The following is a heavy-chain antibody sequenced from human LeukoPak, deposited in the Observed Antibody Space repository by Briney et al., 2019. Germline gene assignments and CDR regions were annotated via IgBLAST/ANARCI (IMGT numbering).Heavy chain of an antibody. CDR3: AKSRWGTMVRGVTFDY. J-gene: IGHJ4*02. D-gene: IGHD3-10*01. Sequence: GGSLRLSCVASGFTFSSYGMHWVRQAPGKGLEWVAVISYDGSNKYYADSVKGRFTISRDNSKNTLYLQMNSLRAEDTAVYYCAKSRWGTMVRGVTFDYWGQGTLVTVSS. CDR1: GFTFSSYG. CDR2: ISYDGSNK. V-gene: IGHV3-30*18.